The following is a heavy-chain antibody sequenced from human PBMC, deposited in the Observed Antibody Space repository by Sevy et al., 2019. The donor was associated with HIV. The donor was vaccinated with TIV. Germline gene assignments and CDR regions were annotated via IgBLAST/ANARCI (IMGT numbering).Heavy chain of an antibody. CDR1: GFAFSNYYA. Sequence: GGFLRLSCAASGFAFSNYYAMYWVRQAPGKGLKWVALISYDGNDKYYADSVKGRFTISRDNFKNTLYLQMNSLTAEETAVYYCARPRANYVDNYFFYAMDVWGQGTTVTVSS. V-gene: IGHV3-30-3*01. J-gene: IGHJ6*02. CDR3: ARPRANYVDNYFFYAMDV. D-gene: IGHD4-17*01. CDR2: ISYDGNDK.